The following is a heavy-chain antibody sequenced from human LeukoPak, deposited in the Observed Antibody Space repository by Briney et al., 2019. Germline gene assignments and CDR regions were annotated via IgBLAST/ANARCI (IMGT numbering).Heavy chain of an antibody. Sequence: SETLSLTCTVSGGSVSSESYHWTWIRQPPGQGLEWIAYIFTGGSSYYNPSLKSRVTISVDTSKNQFSLKPNSVTAADTAQYHCARGVGGVREGFDIWGQGTMVTVSS. V-gene: IGHV4-61*01. CDR2: IFTGGSS. CDR3: ARGVGGVREGFDI. J-gene: IGHJ3*02. D-gene: IGHD3-16*01. CDR1: GGSVSSESYH.